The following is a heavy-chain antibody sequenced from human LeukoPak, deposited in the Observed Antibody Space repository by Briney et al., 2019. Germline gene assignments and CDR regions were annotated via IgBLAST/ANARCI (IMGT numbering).Heavy chain of an antibody. V-gene: IGHV1-46*01. CDR2: INPSGGST. CDR1: GYTFTSYY. Sequence: ASVKVSCKASGYTFTSYYMHWVRQVPGQGLEWMGIINPSGGSTSYAQKFQGRVTMTRDTSTSTVYMELSSLRSEDTAVYYCARVDYYDSSGYYERVDYWGQGTLVTVSS. D-gene: IGHD3-22*01. CDR3: ARVDYYDSSGYYERVDY. J-gene: IGHJ4*02.